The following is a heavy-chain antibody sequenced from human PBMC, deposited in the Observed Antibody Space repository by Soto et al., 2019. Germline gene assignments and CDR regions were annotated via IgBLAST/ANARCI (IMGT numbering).Heavy chain of an antibody. CDR3: AREGLRGYSGYGQNWFDP. Sequence: ASVKVSCKASGYTFTGYYMHWVRQAPGQGLEWMGWINPNSGGTNYAQKFQGWITMTRDTSISTAYMELSRLRSDDTAVYYCAREGLRGYSGYGQNWFDPWGQGTRVTVSS. CDR1: GYTFTGYY. V-gene: IGHV1-2*04. CDR2: INPNSGGT. J-gene: IGHJ5*02. D-gene: IGHD5-12*01.